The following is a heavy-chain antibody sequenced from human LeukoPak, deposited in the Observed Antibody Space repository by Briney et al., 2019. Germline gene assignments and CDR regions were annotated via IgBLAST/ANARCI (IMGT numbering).Heavy chain of an antibody. Sequence: GGSLRLSCAASEFTFSSYSMNWVRQAPGKGLEWVSYITNSGNSKSYADSVKGRFTISRDNSNNTLYLQMNSLRAEDTAVYYCAKDGGYSYGYYFEYWGQGTLVTVSS. CDR1: EFTFSSYS. D-gene: IGHD5-18*01. V-gene: IGHV3-48*01. CDR3: AKDGGYSYGYYFEY. CDR2: ITNSGNSK. J-gene: IGHJ4*02.